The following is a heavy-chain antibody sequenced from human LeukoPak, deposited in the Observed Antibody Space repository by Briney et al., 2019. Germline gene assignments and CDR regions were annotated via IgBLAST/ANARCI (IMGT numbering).Heavy chain of an antibody. CDR2: IKQYGSEK. V-gene: IGHV3-7*01. Sequence: GGSLRLSCAASGFSFSSYWMSWVRQAPGKGLEWVANIKQYGSEKYYVDSVKGRFTISRDNARNSLFLQMNSLRAEDTAVYYCTRDIAVAGTLDYWGQGTLVTVSS. CDR3: TRDIAVAGTLDY. CDR1: GFSFSSYW. D-gene: IGHD6-19*01. J-gene: IGHJ4*02.